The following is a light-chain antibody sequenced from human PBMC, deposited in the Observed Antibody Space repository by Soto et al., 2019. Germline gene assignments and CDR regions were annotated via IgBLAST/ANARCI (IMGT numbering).Light chain of an antibody. CDR1: SSDLGNYNY. J-gene: IGLJ1*01. CDR2: EVS. V-gene: IGLV2-14*01. CDR3: SSYTSSGTLV. Sequence: QSVLTQPASVSGSPGQSITVSCTGTSSDLGNYNYVSWYQHHPGKAPKLMVYEVSNRPSGVSNRSSGSKSGNTASLTISGLQVEDEAEYYCSSYTSSGTLVFGAGTKVPS.